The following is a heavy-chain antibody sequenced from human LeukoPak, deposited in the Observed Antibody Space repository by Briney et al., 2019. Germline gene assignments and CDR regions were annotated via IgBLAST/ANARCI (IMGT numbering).Heavy chain of an antibody. CDR1: GGSISSYY. J-gene: IGHJ4*02. Sequence: SETLSLTCTVSGGSISSYYWSWIRQPPGKGLEWIGYIYYSGSTNYNPSLKSRVTISVDTSKNQFSLKLSSVTAADTAVYYCATSLVGATSFDYWGQGTLVTVSS. CDR2: IYYSGST. D-gene: IGHD1-26*01. CDR3: ATSLVGATSFDY. V-gene: IGHV4-59*12.